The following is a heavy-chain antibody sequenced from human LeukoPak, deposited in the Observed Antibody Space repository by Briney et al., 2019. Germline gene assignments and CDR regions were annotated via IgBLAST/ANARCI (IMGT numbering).Heavy chain of an antibody. V-gene: IGHV3-30*02. J-gene: IGHJ6*03. CDR3: AREQYGGNLGTYYYYYYMDV. D-gene: IGHD4-23*01. Sequence: PGGPLSLSCAASGFPFSSYGMHWVRQAPGKGLEWVAFIRYDGSNKYYADSVKGRFTISRDNSKNTLYLQMNSLRAEDTAVYYCAREQYGGNLGTYYYYYYMDVWGKGTTVTVSS. CDR2: IRYDGSNK. CDR1: GFPFSSYG.